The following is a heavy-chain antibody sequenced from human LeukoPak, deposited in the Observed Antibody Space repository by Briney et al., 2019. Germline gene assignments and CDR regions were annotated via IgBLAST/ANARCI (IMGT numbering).Heavy chain of an antibody. D-gene: IGHD5-12*01. CDR2: ISGSGGTT. CDR3: AKDMSGYVYHGQYYFDY. Sequence: PGGSLRLSCVASGLTFSSYAMSWVRQAPGKGLEWVSSISGSGGTTYYADSVKGRFTISRDNSESTLFLQMDSLSAEDTAVYYCAKDMSGYVYHGQYYFDYWAQGALVTVSS. V-gene: IGHV3-23*01. J-gene: IGHJ4*02. CDR1: GLTFSSYA.